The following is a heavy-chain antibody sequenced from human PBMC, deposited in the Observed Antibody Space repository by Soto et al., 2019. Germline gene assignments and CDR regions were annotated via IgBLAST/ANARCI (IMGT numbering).Heavy chain of an antibody. Sequence: PGESLKISCKGSGYSFAGYWIGWVRQMPGKGLGWMGVIYPGDSDTRYSPSLHGQVTISADKSISTAYLQWSSLKASDTAMYFCARLPGVRGVFDGFNVWGQGTMVTVSS. CDR3: ARLPGVRGVFDGFNV. J-gene: IGHJ3*01. CDR2: IYPGDSDT. D-gene: IGHD3-10*01. V-gene: IGHV5-51*01. CDR1: GYSFAGYW.